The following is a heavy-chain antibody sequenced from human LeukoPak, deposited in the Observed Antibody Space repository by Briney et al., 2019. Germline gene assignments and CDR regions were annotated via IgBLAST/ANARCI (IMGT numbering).Heavy chain of an antibody. CDR2: IYTSGST. CDR1: GGSISSYY. J-gene: IGHJ4*02. D-gene: IGHD3-22*01. CDR3: ARHEAGYYPDYFDY. V-gene: IGHV4-4*09. Sequence: SETLSLTCTVSGGSISSYYWSWIRQPPGKGLEWIGYIYTSGSTNYNPSLKSRVIISVDTSKNQFSLKLSSVTAADTAVYYCARHEAGYYPDYFDYWGQGTLVTVSS.